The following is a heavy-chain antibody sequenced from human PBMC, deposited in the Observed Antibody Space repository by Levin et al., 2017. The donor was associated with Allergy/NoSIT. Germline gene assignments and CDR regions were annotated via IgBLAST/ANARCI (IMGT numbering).Heavy chain of an antibody. CDR2: TSYDGSNK. J-gene: IGHJ4*02. V-gene: IGHV3-30*18. D-gene: IGHD2-15*01. Sequence: GGSLRLSCAASGFTFRTYGMHWVRQAPGKGLEWVAVTSYDGSNKYYADSVKGRFTISRDNSKNTLYLQMNSLRAEDTAIYYCAKEGEDCSGGSCYFDYWGQGTLVTVSS. CDR1: GFTFRTYG. CDR3: AKEGEDCSGGSCYFDY.